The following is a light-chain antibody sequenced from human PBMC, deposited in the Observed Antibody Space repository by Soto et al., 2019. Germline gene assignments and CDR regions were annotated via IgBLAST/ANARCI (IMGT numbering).Light chain of an antibody. V-gene: IGKV3-11*01. J-gene: IGKJ1*01. CDR3: QQRSNWVWT. Sequence: EILLTQSPATLSLSPGERATLSCRASQSVSSYLAWYQQKPGQAPRLLVYDASNMATGIPARFSGSGSGTDFTLTISSLEPEDFAVYYCQQRSNWVWTFGQGTKVEIK. CDR2: DAS. CDR1: QSVSSY.